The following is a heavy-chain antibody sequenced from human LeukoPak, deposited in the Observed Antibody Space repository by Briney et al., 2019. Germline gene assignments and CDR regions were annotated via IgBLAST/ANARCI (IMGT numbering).Heavy chain of an antibody. CDR2: ISYDGSNK. J-gene: IGHJ4*02. CDR1: GFTFSSYG. CDR3: AKDTNYDSL. Sequence: GGSLRLSCAASGFTFSSYGMHWVRQAPGKGLEWVAVISYDGSNKYYADSVKGRFTISRDNSKNTLYLQMNSLRAEDTAVYYCAKDTNYDSLWGQGTLVTVSS. D-gene: IGHD3-22*01. V-gene: IGHV3-30*18.